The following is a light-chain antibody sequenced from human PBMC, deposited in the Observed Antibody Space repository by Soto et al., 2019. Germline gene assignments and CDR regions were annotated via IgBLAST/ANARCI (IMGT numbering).Light chain of an antibody. CDR3: QQYCSSPPFT. CDR1: QSVSRSY. J-gene: IGKJ3*01. V-gene: IGKV3-20*01. Sequence: EIVLTQSPGTLSLSPGERATLSCRASQSVSRSYLAWYQQKPGQAPRLLIYGASSRATGIPDRSSGSGSGKVFSLTISRLEPEDFAVYYCQQYCSSPPFTFGPGTKVDI. CDR2: GAS.